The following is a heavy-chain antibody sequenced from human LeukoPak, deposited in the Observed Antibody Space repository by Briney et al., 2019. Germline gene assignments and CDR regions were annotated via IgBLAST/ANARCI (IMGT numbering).Heavy chain of an antibody. CDR2: ISGSGDNT. D-gene: IGHD3-3*01. Sequence: GGSLRLSCAASGFTFSSYAMSWVRQAPGKGLEWVSGISGSGDNTYYADSVKGRFTISRDNSKNTLYLQMNSLRAEDTAVYYCARDVPDFWSGYGGFDYYYGMDVWGQGTTVTVSS. V-gene: IGHV3-23*01. J-gene: IGHJ6*02. CDR3: ARDVPDFWSGYGGFDYYYGMDV. CDR1: GFTFSSYA.